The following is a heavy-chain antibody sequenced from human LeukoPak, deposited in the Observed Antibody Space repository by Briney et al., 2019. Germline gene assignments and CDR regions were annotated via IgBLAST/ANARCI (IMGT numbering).Heavy chain of an antibody. D-gene: IGHD5-24*01. CDR1: GIPVSSHH. V-gene: IGHV3-66*01. CDR3: ARDVQGDGYSFCDY. CDR2: IYSGGNT. J-gene: IGHJ4*02. Sequence: GGSLRLSCAVSGIPVSSHHMNWVHQAPGKGLEWVSVIYSGGNTNFADSVKGRFTISRDNSRNTLFLQMNNLRGEDTAVYFCARDVQGDGYSFCDYWGLGIQVTVSS.